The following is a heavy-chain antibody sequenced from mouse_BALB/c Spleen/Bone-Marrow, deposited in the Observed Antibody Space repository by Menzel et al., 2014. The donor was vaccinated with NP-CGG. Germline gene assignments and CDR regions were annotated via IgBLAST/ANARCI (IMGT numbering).Heavy chain of an antibody. CDR3: ARRDYWYFDV. J-gene: IGHJ1*01. CDR2: INPSTGYT. V-gene: IGHV1-7*01. Sequence: VQLQQSGTELAKPGASVKMSCKASGYTFTSYWMHWVKRRPGQGLEWIGYINPSTGYTDYNQKFKDKATLTADKSSSTAYMHLSSLTSEDSAVYYCARRDYWYFDVWGAGTTVTVSS. CDR1: GYTFTSYW.